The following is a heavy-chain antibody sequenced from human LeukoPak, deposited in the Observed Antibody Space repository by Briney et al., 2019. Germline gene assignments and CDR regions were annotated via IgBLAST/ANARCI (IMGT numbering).Heavy chain of an antibody. V-gene: IGHV4-39*07. D-gene: IGHD3-22*01. J-gene: IGHJ1*01. CDR2: IYYSGST. Sequence: SETLSLTCTVSGGSISSSSYYWGWIRQPPGKGLEWIGSIYYSGSTYYNPSLKSRVIISVDTSKNQFSLKLSSVTAADTAVYYCARPGYYGSSGRSFQRWGQGTLVTVSS. CDR3: ARPGYYGSSGRSFQR. CDR1: GGSISSSSYY.